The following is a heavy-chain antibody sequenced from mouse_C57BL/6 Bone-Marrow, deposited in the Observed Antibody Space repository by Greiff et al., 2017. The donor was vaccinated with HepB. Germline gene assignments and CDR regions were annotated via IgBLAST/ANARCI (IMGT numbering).Heavy chain of an antibody. Sequence: QVHVKQSGAELVRPGASVTLSCKASGYTFTDYEMHWVKQTPVHGLEWIGAIDPETGGTAYNQKFKGKAILTADKSSSTAYMELRSLTSEDSAVYYCTNSNYDFFYAMDYWGQGTSVTVSS. D-gene: IGHD2-5*01. CDR2: IDPETGGT. CDR1: GYTFTDYE. V-gene: IGHV1-15*01. CDR3: TNSNYDFFYAMDY. J-gene: IGHJ4*01.